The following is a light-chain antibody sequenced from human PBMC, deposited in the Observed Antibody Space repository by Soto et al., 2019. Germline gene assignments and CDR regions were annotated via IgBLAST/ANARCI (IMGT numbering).Light chain of an antibody. CDR3: QSYDSSLSGSK. V-gene: IGLV1-40*01. CDR2: GNS. CDR1: SSNIGAGYD. Sequence: QSVLTQPPSVSGAPGQRVTISCTGSSSNIGAGYDVHWYPQLPGTAPKLLIYGNSNRPSGVPDRFSGSKSGTSASLAITGLQAEEEADYYCQSYDSSLSGSKFGGGTKVTVL. J-gene: IGLJ2*01.